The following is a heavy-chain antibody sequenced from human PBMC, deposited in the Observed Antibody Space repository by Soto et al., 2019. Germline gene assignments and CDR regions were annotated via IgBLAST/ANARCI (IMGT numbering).Heavy chain of an antibody. CDR3: ARIGYYYDSTNLQPPYYFDY. V-gene: IGHV3-11*06. CDR1: GFTFSDYY. CDR2: ISSSTSFT. Sequence: PGGSLRLSCAASGFTFSDYYMSWIRQAPGKGLEWVSYISSSTSFTNYADSVEGRFTISRGNAKNSLHLQMNSLRAEDTAVYYCARIGYYYDSTNLQPPYYFDYWGQGTLVTVSS. D-gene: IGHD3-22*01. J-gene: IGHJ4*02.